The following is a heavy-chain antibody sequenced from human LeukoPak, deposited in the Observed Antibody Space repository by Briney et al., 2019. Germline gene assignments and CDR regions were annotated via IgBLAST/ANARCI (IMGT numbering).Heavy chain of an antibody. CDR2: ISYDGKNK. CDR1: EFTFSSYA. V-gene: IGHV3-30*04. J-gene: IGHJ3*02. CDR3: ARVNSGSNWSFDAFEI. Sequence: QAGGSLRLSCAASEFTFSSYAMSWVRQAPGKGLEWASVISYDGKNKFYTDSVKGRFTISRDNSKDTLYVQMDSLRPDDTAVYYCARVNSGSNWSFDAFEIWGQGTMVTVSS. D-gene: IGHD4-11*01.